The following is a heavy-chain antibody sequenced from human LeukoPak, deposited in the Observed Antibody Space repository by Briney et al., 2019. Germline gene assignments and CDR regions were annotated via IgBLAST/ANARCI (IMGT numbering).Heavy chain of an antibody. J-gene: IGHJ3*02. Sequence: ASVTISCKASGYRFTTDYIGWVRQMPGKGLEWMGIIYPDDSETNYSPSFQGQVSVSVDKSITTAYLQWSSLKASDTAIYYCARQAYGSHFDAFDIWGQGTMVTVSS. CDR1: GYRFTTDY. D-gene: IGHD3-22*01. V-gene: IGHV5-51*01. CDR3: ARQAYGSHFDAFDI. CDR2: IYPDDSET.